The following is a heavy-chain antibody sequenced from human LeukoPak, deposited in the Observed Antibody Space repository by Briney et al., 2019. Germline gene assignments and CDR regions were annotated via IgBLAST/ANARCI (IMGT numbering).Heavy chain of an antibody. J-gene: IGHJ5*02. CDR2: INPNSGGT. V-gene: IGHV1-2*02. CDR3: ARRGVRFLEWLGGGDWFDP. CDR1: GYTFTGYY. D-gene: IGHD3-3*01. Sequence: ASVKVSCKASGYTFTGYYMHWVRQAPGQGLEWMGWINPNSGGTNYAQKFQGRVTMTRDTSISTAYMELSRLRSDDTAVYYCARRGVRFLEWLGGGDWFDPWGQGTLVTVSP.